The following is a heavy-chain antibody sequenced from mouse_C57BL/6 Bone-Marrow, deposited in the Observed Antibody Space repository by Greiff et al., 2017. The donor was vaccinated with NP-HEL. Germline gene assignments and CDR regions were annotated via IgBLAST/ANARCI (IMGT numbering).Heavy chain of an antibody. CDR1: GYTFTSYW. J-gene: IGHJ4*01. CDR2: IHPNSGST. V-gene: IGHV1-64*01. D-gene: IGHD6-1*01. CDR3: ARINSLYAMDY. Sequence: QVQLKQPGAELVKPGASVKLFCKASGYTFTSYWMHWVKQRPGQGLEWIGMIHPNSGSTNYNEKFKSKATLTVDKSSSTAYMQLSSLTSEDSAVYYCARINSLYAMDYWGQGTSVTVSS.